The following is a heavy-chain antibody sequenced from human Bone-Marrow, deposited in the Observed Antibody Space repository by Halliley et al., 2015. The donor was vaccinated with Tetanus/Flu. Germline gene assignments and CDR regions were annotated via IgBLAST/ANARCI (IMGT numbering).Heavy chain of an antibody. CDR2: ISHDASEE. CDR3: ARGGHWFAP. V-gene: IGHV3-7*03. CDR1: GFNFNHYW. J-gene: IGHJ5*02. Sequence: SLRLSCAASGFNFNHYWMSWVRQAPGKGLECVANISHDASEEYYVESVKGRFTISRDNAKNSVHLQMNSLRAEDTAVYYCARGGHWFAPWGQGNLVTVSS.